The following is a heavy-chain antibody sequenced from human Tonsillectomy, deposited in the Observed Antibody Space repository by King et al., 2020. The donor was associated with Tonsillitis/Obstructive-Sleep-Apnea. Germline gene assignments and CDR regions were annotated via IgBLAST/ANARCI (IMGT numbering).Heavy chain of an antibody. J-gene: IGHJ4*02. D-gene: IGHD3-10*01. CDR1: GITFSSYA. Sequence: VQLVESGGGLVQPGWSLRLSCAASGITFSSYAMSWVRQAPGKGLGWVSTISGGGGSTYYADSVKGRFTISRDNSKNTLYLQMNSLRAEDTAVYYCAKAMVQGIIITIFDYWGQGTLVTVSS. CDR2: ISGGGGST. V-gene: IGHV3-23*04. CDR3: AKAMVQGIIITIFDY.